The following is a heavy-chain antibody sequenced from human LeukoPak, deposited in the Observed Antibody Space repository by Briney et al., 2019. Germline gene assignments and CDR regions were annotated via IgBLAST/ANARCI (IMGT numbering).Heavy chain of an antibody. Sequence: SETLSLTCAVYGGSFSGYYWSWIRQPPGKGLEWIGEINHSGSTNHNPSLKSRVTISVDTSKNQFSLKLSSVTAADTAVYYCATDFWSGYSPWSAFDIWGQGTMVTVSS. CDR2: INHSGST. V-gene: IGHV4-34*01. J-gene: IGHJ3*02. CDR1: GGSFSGYY. D-gene: IGHD3-3*01. CDR3: ATDFWSGYSPWSAFDI.